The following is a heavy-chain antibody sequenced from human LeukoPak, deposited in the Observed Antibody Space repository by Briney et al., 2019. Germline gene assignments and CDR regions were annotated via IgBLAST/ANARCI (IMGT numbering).Heavy chain of an antibody. CDR3: AVPPSYYDILTGHDAFDI. J-gene: IGHJ3*02. D-gene: IGHD3-9*01. CDR1: GGTFSSYA. Sequence: SVKVSCQASGGTFSSYAISWVRQAPGQGLEWMGRIITILGIANYAQKFQGRVTITADKSTSTAYLELSSLRSEETAVYYCAVPPSYYDILTGHDAFDIWGQGTMVTVSS. CDR2: IITILGIA. V-gene: IGHV1-69*04.